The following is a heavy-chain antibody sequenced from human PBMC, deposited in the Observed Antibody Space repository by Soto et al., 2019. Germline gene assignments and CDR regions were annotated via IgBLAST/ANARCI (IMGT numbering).Heavy chain of an antibody. Sequence: QVQLVQSGAEMKKPGASVKVSCTASGYTFTGYYIHWVRQAPGQGLEWMGWISPNSGGTKFAQKVQGRVTMTRDTSISTVYMEYSRLRSDDTAIYYCARDQTGYSSGWSSVAMDVWGQGTTVTVS. J-gene: IGHJ6*02. CDR1: GYTFTGYY. V-gene: IGHV1-2*02. CDR3: ARDQTGYSSGWSSVAMDV. CDR2: ISPNSGGT. D-gene: IGHD6-19*01.